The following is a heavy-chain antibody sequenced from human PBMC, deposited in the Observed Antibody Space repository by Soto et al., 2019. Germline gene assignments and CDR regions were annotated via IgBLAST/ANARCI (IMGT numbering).Heavy chain of an antibody. Sequence: SPTLSLPCAISGDSVSSNSAAWNWIRQSPSRGLEWLGRTYYRSKWYNDYAVSVKSRITINPDTSKNQFSLQLNSVTPEDTAVYYCARSLELHTQYYYYYYGMDVWGQGTTVTVSS. CDR1: GDSVSSNSAA. J-gene: IGHJ6*02. CDR2: TYYRSKWYN. D-gene: IGHD1-7*01. CDR3: ARSLELHTQYYYYYYGMDV. V-gene: IGHV6-1*01.